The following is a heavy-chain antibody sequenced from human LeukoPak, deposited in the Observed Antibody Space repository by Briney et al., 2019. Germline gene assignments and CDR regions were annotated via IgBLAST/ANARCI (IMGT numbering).Heavy chain of an antibody. D-gene: IGHD2-15*01. V-gene: IGHV1-69*13. Sequence: ASVKVSCKASGGTFSSNTISWVRQAPGQGLECMGGIIPIFGTANYAQKFQGRVTITADESTSTAYMELSSLRYEDTAVYYRARVWCSGGSCYSSRGAFDIWGQGTMVTVSS. CDR2: IIPIFGTA. CDR3: ARVWCSGGSCYSSRGAFDI. CDR1: GGTFSSNT. J-gene: IGHJ3*02.